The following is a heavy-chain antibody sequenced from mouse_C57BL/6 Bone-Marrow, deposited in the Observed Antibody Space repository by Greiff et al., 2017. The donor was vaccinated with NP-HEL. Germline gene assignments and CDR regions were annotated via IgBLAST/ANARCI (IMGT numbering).Heavy chain of an antibody. CDR1: GYTFTSYG. CDR2: IYPRSGNT. J-gene: IGHJ2*01. D-gene: IGHD1-1*01. V-gene: IGHV1-81*01. Sequence: QVQLQQSGAELARPGASVKLSCKASGYTFTSYGISWVKQRTGQGLEWIGEIYPRSGNTYYNEKFKGKATLTADKSSSTAYMELRSLTSEDSAVYFGARGGYYYGSSYYYFDYWGQGTTLTVSS. CDR3: ARGGYYYGSSYYYFDY.